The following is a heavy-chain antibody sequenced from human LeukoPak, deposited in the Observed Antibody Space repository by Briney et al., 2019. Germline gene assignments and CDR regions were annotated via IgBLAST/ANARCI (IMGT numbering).Heavy chain of an antibody. V-gene: IGHV1-2*02. CDR2: INPNSGGT. CDR3: ARGYCSGGTCYEFDY. J-gene: IGHJ4*02. D-gene: IGHD2-15*01. Sequence: GASVKVSCKASGYTFTGYYMHWVRQALGQRLEWMGWINPNSGGTNSAQKFQGRVTMTRDTSISTAYMQLSRLRSDDTAVYYCARGYCSGGTCYEFDYWGQGTLVTVSS. CDR1: GYTFTGYY.